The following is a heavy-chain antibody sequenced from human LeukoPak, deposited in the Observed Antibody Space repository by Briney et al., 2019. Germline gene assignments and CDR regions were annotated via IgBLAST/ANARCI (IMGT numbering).Heavy chain of an antibody. CDR1: GFTFSTYW. Sequence: PGGSLRLSCVASGFTFSTYWMSWVRQAPGKGLEWVANMNLDGSEKFYVDSVKGRFTISRDNAKNSLFLQMNSLTAEDTAVYYCARDDGLSCYSYWGQGTLVTVSS. D-gene: IGHD3-16*02. J-gene: IGHJ4*02. CDR3: ARDDGLSCYSY. CDR2: MNLDGSEK. V-gene: IGHV3-7*01.